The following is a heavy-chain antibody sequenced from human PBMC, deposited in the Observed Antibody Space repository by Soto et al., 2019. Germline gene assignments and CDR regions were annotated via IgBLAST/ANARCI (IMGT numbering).Heavy chain of an antibody. CDR1: GYTLTGYY. Sequence: ASVKVSCKASGYTLTGYYMHWVRQAPGQGLEWMGIINPSGGSTSYAQKFQGRVTMTRDTSTSTVYMELSSLRSEDTAVYYCARDDKLLFLEWFHPAVMDVWGQGTTVTVSS. D-gene: IGHD3-3*01. J-gene: IGHJ6*02. CDR3: ARDDKLLFLEWFHPAVMDV. CDR2: INPSGGST. V-gene: IGHV1-46*01.